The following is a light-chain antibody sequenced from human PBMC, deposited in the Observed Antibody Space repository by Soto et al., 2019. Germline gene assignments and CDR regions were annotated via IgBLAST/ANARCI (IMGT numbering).Light chain of an antibody. CDR2: NVS. J-gene: IGLJ1*01. CDR1: SSDVGGYNY. Sequence: QSALAQPASVSGSPGQSITISYTGTSSDVGGYNYVSWHQQHPGRAPKLMICNVSNRPSGVSNRFSGSKSGNTASLTISGLQAEDEADYYCSSYTGSSTLYVFGTGTKVTVL. V-gene: IGLV2-14*03. CDR3: SSYTGSSTLYV.